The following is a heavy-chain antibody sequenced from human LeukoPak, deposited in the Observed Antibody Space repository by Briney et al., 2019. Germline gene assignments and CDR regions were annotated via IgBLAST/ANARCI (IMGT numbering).Heavy chain of an antibody. CDR1: GLTVSSNY. V-gene: IGHV3-53*01. CDR2: IYSGGST. CDR3: ARVRVRSYNWFDP. D-gene: IGHD5-24*01. J-gene: IGHJ5*02. Sequence: GGSLRLSCAASGLTVSSNYMSWVRQAPGKGLEWVSVIYSGGSTYYADSVKGRFTISRDNSKNTLYLQMNSLRAEDTAVYYCARVRVRSYNWFDPWGQGTLVTVSS.